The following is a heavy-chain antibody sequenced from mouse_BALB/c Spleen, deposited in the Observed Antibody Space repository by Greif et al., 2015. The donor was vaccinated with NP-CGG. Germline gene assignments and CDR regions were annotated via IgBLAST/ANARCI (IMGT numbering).Heavy chain of an antibody. D-gene: IGHD1-2*01. CDR2: ISSGSSTI. Sequence: EVQGVESGGGLVQPGGSRKLSCAASGFTFSSFGVHWVRQAPEKGLEWVAYISSGSSTIYYADTVKGRFTISRDNPKNTLFLQMTSLRSEDTAMYYCARFISYWYFDVWGAGTTVTVSS. CDR3: ARFISYWYFDV. CDR1: GFTFSSFG. J-gene: IGHJ1*01. V-gene: IGHV5-17*02.